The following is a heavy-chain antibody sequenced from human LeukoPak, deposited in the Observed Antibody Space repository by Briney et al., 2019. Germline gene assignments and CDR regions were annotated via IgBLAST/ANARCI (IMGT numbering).Heavy chain of an antibody. V-gene: IGHV4-59*01. CDR1: GGSISSYY. CDR3: ARGPPTSSWYFDY. Sequence: SETLSLTCTVSGGSISSYYWSWLRQPPGKGLEWIGYIYYSGSTNYNPSLKSRVTISVDTSKNQFSLKLSSVTAADTAVYYCARGPPTSSWYFDYWGQGTLVTVSS. J-gene: IGHJ4*02. CDR2: IYYSGST. D-gene: IGHD6-13*01.